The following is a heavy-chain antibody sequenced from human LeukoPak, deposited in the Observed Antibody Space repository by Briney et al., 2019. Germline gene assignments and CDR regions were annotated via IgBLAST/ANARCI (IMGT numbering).Heavy chain of an antibody. Sequence: SQTLSLTCTVSGDSISSGSFYWSWIRQAAGKGLEWIGRVSSSGRTTYNPSLKSRLTISITTSKNQFSLKVTSVTAADTAVYYCARPNIRYCSGGACSNDGSDYWGQGTLVTVSS. CDR3: ARPNIRYCSGGACSNDGSDY. CDR2: VSSSGRT. V-gene: IGHV4-61*02. J-gene: IGHJ4*02. CDR1: GDSISSGSFY. D-gene: IGHD2-15*01.